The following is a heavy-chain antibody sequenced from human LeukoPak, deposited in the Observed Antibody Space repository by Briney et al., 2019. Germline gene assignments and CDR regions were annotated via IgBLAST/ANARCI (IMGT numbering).Heavy chain of an antibody. D-gene: IGHD3-9*01. CDR2: ISYEGNIK. J-gene: IGHJ4*02. Sequence: SGGSLRLSCAASGFTFSSYAMHWVRQAPGKGLEWVAIISYEGNIKDYADSVKGRFTISRDNSKNTLYLQMNSLRVEDTAVYYCARTYNDILTGCLDYWGQGTLVTVSS. CDR3: ARTYNDILTGCLDY. V-gene: IGHV3-30-3*01. CDR1: GFTFSSYA.